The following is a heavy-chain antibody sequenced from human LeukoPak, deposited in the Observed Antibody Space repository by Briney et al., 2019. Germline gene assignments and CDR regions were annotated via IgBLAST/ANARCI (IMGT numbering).Heavy chain of an antibody. CDR2: ISAYNGNT. D-gene: IGHD6-19*01. CDR1: GYTFTSYG. Sequence: ASVKVSCKASGYTFTSYGISWVRRAPGQGLEWMGWISAYNGNTNYAQKLQGRVTMTTDTSTSTAYMELRSLRSDDTAVYYCARTPDTGFDSSGWHFEEYAFDIWGQGTMVTVSS. V-gene: IGHV1-18*04. CDR3: ARTPDTGFDSSGWHFEEYAFDI. J-gene: IGHJ3*02.